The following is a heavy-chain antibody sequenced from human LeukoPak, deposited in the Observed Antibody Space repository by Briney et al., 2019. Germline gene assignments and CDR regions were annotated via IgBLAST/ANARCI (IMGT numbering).Heavy chain of an antibody. D-gene: IGHD1-20*01. J-gene: IGHJ4*02. V-gene: IGHV3-48*03. Sequence: PGGSLRLSCAASGFTFSSYEMTWVRQAPGKGLEWLSYISGSGFAIYYADSVKGRFTISRDNAKNSLYLQMSSLRAEDTAVYYCAREGDVHNWNDGYYFDHWGKGTLVTVSS. CDR3: AREGDVHNWNDGYYFDH. CDR2: ISGSGFAI. CDR1: GFTFSSYE.